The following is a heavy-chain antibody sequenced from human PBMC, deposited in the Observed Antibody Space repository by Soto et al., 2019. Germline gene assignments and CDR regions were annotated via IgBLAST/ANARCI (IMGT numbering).Heavy chain of an antibody. Sequence: SETLSLTCTVSGGSISRYYWSWIRQPPGKGLEWIGYIYYSGSTNYNPSLKSRVTISVDTSKNQFSLKLSSVTAADTAVYYCARGRRGPYYDFWSGYYDNWFDPWGQAILVTV. V-gene: IGHV4-59*01. CDR3: ARGRRGPYYDFWSGYYDNWFDP. J-gene: IGHJ5*02. CDR1: GGSISRYY. D-gene: IGHD3-3*01. CDR2: IYYSGST.